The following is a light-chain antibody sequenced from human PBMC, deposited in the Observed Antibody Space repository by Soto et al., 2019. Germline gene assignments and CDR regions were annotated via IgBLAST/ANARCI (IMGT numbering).Light chain of an antibody. CDR3: MQATHWPPT. V-gene: IGKV2-30*01. CDR1: QSLLYRDGNTY. Sequence: DVVMTQSPLSLAATLGQPASISCRSSQSLLYRDGNTYLNWFHQRPGQSPRRLIYKVFNRESGVPDRFSGSGSGTDFTLHITRVESYDVGFYFCMQATHWPPTFGLGTRVELK. CDR2: KVF. J-gene: IGKJ1*01.